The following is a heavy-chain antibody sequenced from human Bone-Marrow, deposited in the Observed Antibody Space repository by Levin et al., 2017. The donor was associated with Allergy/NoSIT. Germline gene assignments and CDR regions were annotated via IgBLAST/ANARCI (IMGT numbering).Heavy chain of an antibody. D-gene: IGHD2-21*01. CDR1: GAYVTNSY. V-gene: IGHV4-59*02. CDR2: MYYSGAG. Sequence: PSQTLSLTCTVSGAYVTNSYWTWIRQPPGKGLEWIGYMYYSGAGDYNPSLNSRVSISIDTSRNQFSLRLTSVTAADTAVYFCAREWIPGIDISQSQYYFDTWGQGTLVTVSS. CDR3: AREWIPGIDISQSQYYFDT. J-gene: IGHJ4*02.